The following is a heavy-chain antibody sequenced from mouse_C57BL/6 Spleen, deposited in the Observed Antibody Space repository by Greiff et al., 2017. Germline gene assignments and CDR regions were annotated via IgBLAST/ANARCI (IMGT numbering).Heavy chain of an antibody. CDR3: ARFGVSYTMDY. J-gene: IGHJ4*01. V-gene: IGHV1-82*01. Sequence: QVQLKESGPELVKPGASVKISCKASGYAFSSSWMNWVKQRPGKGLEWIGRIYPGDGDTNYNGKFKGKATLTADKSSSTAYMQLSSLTSEGSAVYFCARFGVSYTMDYWGQGTSVTVSS. D-gene: IGHD2-2*01. CDR2: IYPGDGDT. CDR1: GYAFSSSW.